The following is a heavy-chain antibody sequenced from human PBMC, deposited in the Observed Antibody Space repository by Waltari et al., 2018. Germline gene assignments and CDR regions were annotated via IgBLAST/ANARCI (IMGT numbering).Heavy chain of an antibody. CDR1: GGSISSGGYY. Sequence: QVQLQESGPGLVKPSQTLSLTCTVSGGSISSGGYYWSWIRQHPGKGLEWIGYIYHSGSTSYNPSLKMRVTISVDRSKNQFSLKLSSVTAADTAVYYCARENYDFWSGDDAFDIWGQGTMVTVSS. J-gene: IGHJ3*02. V-gene: IGHV4-31*03. CDR2: IYHSGST. CDR3: ARENYDFWSGDDAFDI. D-gene: IGHD3-3*01.